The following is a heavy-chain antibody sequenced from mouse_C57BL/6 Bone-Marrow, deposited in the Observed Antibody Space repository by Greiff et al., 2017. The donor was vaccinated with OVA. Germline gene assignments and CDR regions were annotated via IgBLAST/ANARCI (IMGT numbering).Heavy chain of an antibody. D-gene: IGHD1-1*01. V-gene: IGHV1-82*01. CDR2: IYPGDGDT. J-gene: IGHJ1*03. Sequence: VQLQQSGPELMKPGASVKISCKASGYAFSSSWMNWVKQRPGKGLEWIGRIYPGDGDTNYNGKFKGKATLTADKSSSTAYMQLSSLTSEDSAVYFCARVGSRGPYFDVWGTGTTVTVSS. CDR1: GYAFSSSW. CDR3: ARVGSRGPYFDV.